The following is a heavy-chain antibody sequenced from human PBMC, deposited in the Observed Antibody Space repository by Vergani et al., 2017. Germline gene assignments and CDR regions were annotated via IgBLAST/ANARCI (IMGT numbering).Heavy chain of an antibody. D-gene: IGHD2-2*01. J-gene: IGHJ3*01. CDR3: ARLRLVHYSFDF. Sequence: EVQLVQSGTEVKKPGESLKISCKISGYIFTNYWIGWVRQMPGRGLEWLGMFYPGDSDTRYSPSFQGKVTISADKSISTAYLHWTSLKASDTAVYYCARLRLVHYSFDFWGQGTMVTVSS. CDR2: FYPGDSDT. CDR1: GYIFTNYW. V-gene: IGHV5-51*03.